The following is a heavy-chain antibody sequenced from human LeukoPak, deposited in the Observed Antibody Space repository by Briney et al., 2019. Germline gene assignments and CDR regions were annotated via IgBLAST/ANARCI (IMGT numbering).Heavy chain of an antibody. D-gene: IGHD1-26*01. CDR3: ARGRSNYYGMDV. Sequence: SETLSLTCSVSDGSINSYYWNWIRRPPGKGLEWIGYIYYNGSTNYSPSLKSRVTMSVDTSKNLFSLKVSSVTAADTAVYYCARGRSNYYGMDVWGQRTTVTVSS. CDR1: DGSINSYY. V-gene: IGHV4-59*01. J-gene: IGHJ6*02. CDR2: IYYNGST.